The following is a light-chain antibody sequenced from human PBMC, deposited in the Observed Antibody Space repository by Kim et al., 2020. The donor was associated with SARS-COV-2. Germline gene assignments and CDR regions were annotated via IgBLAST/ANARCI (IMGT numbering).Light chain of an antibody. V-gene: IGKV3-20*01. Sequence: SPGERTTLSCRASQSVSSSYLAWYQQKPGQAPRVLIYGASSRATGIPARFSGSGSGKDFTLTISRLEPEDFAVYYCQHYGNSPRTFGQGTKVDIK. J-gene: IGKJ1*01. CDR1: QSVSSSY. CDR3: QHYGNSPRT. CDR2: GAS.